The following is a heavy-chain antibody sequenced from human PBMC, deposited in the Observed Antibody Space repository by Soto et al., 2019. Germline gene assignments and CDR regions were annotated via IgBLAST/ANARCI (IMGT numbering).Heavy chain of an antibody. CDR1: GFTFTNFA. Sequence: GGSLRLSCAASGFTFTNFAMSWVRQAPGKGLEWVSAIGGGDHATYYADSVRGRFTISRDNSKNTLFLQMSSLRVEDTALYYCVKDTKSRLVGANQCNFDQWGQGTLVTVSS. J-gene: IGHJ4*02. CDR3: VKDTKSRLVGANQCNFDQ. V-gene: IGHV3-23*01. D-gene: IGHD1-26*01. CDR2: IGGGDHAT.